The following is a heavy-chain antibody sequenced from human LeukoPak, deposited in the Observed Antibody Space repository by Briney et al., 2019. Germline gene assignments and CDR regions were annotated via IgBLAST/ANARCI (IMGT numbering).Heavy chain of an antibody. D-gene: IGHD5-24*01. V-gene: IGHV3-53*01. Sequence: PGGSLRLSCAASGFTVSGNYMNWVRQAPGKGLEWVSIIYPNGYTYYADSVKGRFTISRGNSKNTLYLQMNSLRAEDTALYFCARDNSPSDGYILFDDWGQGTLVTVSS. CDR1: GFTVSGNY. J-gene: IGHJ5*02. CDR2: IYPNGYT. CDR3: ARDNSPSDGYILFDD.